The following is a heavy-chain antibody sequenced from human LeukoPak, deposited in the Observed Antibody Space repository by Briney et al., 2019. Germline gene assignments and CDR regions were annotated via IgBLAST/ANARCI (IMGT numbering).Heavy chain of an antibody. Sequence: PGGSLRLSCAASGFTFSSYAMHWVRQAPGKGLEWVAVISYDGSNKYYADSVKGRFTISRDNSKNTLYLQMNSLRAENTAVYYCARATLYYDSSGYYQNWFDPWGQGTLVTVSS. CDR2: ISYDGSNK. D-gene: IGHD3-22*01. CDR3: ARATLYYDSSGYYQNWFDP. V-gene: IGHV3-30*04. J-gene: IGHJ5*02. CDR1: GFTFSSYA.